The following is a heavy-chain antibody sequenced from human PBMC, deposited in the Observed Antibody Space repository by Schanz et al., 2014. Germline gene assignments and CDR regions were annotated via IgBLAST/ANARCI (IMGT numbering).Heavy chain of an antibody. CDR3: VRDSFFAFDY. Sequence: EVQLLESGGGLVQPGGSLRLSCLASGFAFSSYGMNWLRQAPGKGLEWVSYVSRSTPNIYYADSVKGRFTMSRDNAKNSVFLQMNSLRAEDTDVYYCVRDSFFAFDYWGQGTLXTVSS. J-gene: IGHJ4*02. CDR1: GFAFSSYG. D-gene: IGHD3-3*01. CDR2: VSRSTPNI. V-gene: IGHV3-48*01.